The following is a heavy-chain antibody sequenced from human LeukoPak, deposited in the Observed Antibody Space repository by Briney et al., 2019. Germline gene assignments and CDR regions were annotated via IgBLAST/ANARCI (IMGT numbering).Heavy chain of an antibody. J-gene: IGHJ4*02. CDR3: ARGVGPTTAQSTFDY. D-gene: IGHD1-26*01. CDR1: GGSFSGYF. CDR2: INHSGST. Sequence: PSETLSLTCAVYGGSFSGYFWRWIRQPPGKGLEWIGQINHSGSTNYNPSLESRVTISLDTSKNQLSLKLTSVTAADTAVYYCARGVGPTTAQSTFDYWGQGALVTVSS. V-gene: IGHV4-34*01.